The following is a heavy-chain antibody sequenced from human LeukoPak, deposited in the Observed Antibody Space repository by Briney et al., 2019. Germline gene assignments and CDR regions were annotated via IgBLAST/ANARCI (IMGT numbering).Heavy chain of an antibody. D-gene: IGHD6-19*01. J-gene: IGHJ5*02. V-gene: IGHV4-34*01. Sequence: SETLSLTCAVYGGSFSGYYWSWIRQPPGKGLEWIGEINHSGSTNYNPSLKSRVTISVDTSKNQFSLKLSSVTAADTAVYYCARRPGYSSGPNWFDPWGQGTLVTVSS. CDR2: INHSGST. CDR1: GGSFSGYY. CDR3: ARRPGYSSGPNWFDP.